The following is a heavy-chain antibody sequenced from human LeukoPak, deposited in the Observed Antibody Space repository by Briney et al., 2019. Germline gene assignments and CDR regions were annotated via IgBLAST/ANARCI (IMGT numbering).Heavy chain of an antibody. D-gene: IGHD6-19*01. J-gene: IGHJ6*02. CDR2: IYYSGST. Sequence: SETLSLTCTVSGGSISSYYWSWIRQPPGKGLEWIGYIYYSGSTNYNPSLKSRVTISVDTSKNQFSLKLSSVTAADTAVYYCARDSSGWYSTRYYYYGIDVWGQGTTVTVSS. V-gene: IGHV4-59*12. CDR1: GGSISSYY. CDR3: ARDSSGWYSTRYYYYGIDV.